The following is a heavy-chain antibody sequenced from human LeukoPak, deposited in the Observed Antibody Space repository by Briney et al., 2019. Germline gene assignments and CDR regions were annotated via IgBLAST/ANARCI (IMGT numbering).Heavy chain of an antibody. CDR3: ARHGGTYYYDSSGYFVSRREFDY. Sequence: SETLSLTCAVYGGSFSGYYWSWIRQPPGKGLEWIGEINHSGSTNYNPSLKSRVTISVDTSKNQFSLKLSSVTAADTAVYYCARHGGTYYYDSSGYFVSRREFDYWGQGTLVTVSS. J-gene: IGHJ4*02. D-gene: IGHD3-22*01. CDR1: GGSFSGYY. CDR2: INHSGST. V-gene: IGHV4-34*01.